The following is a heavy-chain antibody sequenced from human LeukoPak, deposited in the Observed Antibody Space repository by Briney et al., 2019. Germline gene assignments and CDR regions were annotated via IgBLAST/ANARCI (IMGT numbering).Heavy chain of an antibody. D-gene: IGHD3-22*01. J-gene: IGHJ4*02. V-gene: IGHV1-2*02. Sequence: ASVKVSCKASGYTFTDYYIHWVRQAPGQGLEWMAWINPYSGGTNYPQKFQGRVTMTRDTSISTVYMELSSLRSDDTAVYYCARAGMIVEPSAQNDYWGQGTLVTVSS. CDR3: ARAGMIVEPSAQNDY. CDR2: INPYSGGT. CDR1: GYTFTDYY.